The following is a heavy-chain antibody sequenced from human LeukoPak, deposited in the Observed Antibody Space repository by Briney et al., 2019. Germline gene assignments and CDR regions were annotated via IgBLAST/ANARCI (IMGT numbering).Heavy chain of an antibody. J-gene: IGHJ4*02. D-gene: IGHD3-22*01. Sequence: SETLSLTCTVSGGPISSGGYYWSWIRQHPGKGLEWIGYIYYSGSTYYNPSLKSRVTISVDTSKNQFSLKLSSVTAADTAVYYCARGNDSSGNKCFDYWGQGTLVTVSS. V-gene: IGHV4-31*03. CDR1: GGPISSGGYY. CDR3: ARGNDSSGNKCFDY. CDR2: IYYSGST.